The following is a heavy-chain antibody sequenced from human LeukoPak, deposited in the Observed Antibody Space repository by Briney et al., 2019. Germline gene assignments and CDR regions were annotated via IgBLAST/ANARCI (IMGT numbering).Heavy chain of an antibody. V-gene: IGHV4-31*03. D-gene: IGHD3-3*01. CDR2: VYYSGSS. J-gene: IGHJ4*02. Sequence: SQTPSLTCTVSGSSVSSDEYYWSWVRQHPGKGLEWIGYVYYSGSSYYIPSLESRVTMSVEVSKNQFSLELRSVTAADTAVYYCARVKVLRFLEWFLDFWGQGALVTVSS. CDR3: ARVKVLRFLEWFLDF. CDR1: GSSVSSDEYY.